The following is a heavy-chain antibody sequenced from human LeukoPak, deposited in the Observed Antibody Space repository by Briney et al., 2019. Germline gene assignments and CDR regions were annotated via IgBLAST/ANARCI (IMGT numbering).Heavy chain of an antibody. CDR2: VNHSGHT. CDR3: ARGGRMVRGVIVWLDP. D-gene: IGHD3-10*01. Sequence: PSETLSLTCAVSGDSISSGNWWSWVRQSPGKGLEWIGEVNHSGHTNYIPSLKSRVTISVDKSKNQFSLKLSSVTAADTAVYYCARGGRMVRGVIVWLDPWGQGTLVAVSS. CDR1: GDSISSGNW. J-gene: IGHJ5*02. V-gene: IGHV4-4*02.